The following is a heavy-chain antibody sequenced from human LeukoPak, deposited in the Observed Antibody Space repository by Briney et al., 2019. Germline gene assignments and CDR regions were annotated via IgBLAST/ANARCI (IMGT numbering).Heavy chain of an antibody. CDR3: TRGASSGHYVSGDH. V-gene: IGHV3-74*01. Sequence: GGSLRLSCAASGFIFNNYWMHWVRQAPGKGLVWVLRINGDGSSTSYADSVKGRFTISRDNAKNTVSLQMNSLRAEDTAFYYCTRGASSGHYVSGDHWGQGALVTVSS. CDR1: GFIFNNYW. J-gene: IGHJ4*02. CDR2: INGDGSST. D-gene: IGHD3-22*01.